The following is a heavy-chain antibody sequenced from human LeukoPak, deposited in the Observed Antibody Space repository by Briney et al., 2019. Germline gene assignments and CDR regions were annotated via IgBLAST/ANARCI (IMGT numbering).Heavy chain of an antibody. CDR3: ARHRGGGGYHYMDV. J-gene: IGHJ6*03. CDR1: GGSLGRSNTY. Sequence: PSDTLSLTCTVSGGSLGRSNTYWGWIRQTPGKGLEWLGTILHSGYTYNNPSLKSRVTMSADSSKNQFSLSLSSVTAADTAVYFCARHRGGGGYHYMDVWGKGTTVIVSS. D-gene: IGHD2-21*01. V-gene: IGHV4-39*01. CDR2: ILHSGYT.